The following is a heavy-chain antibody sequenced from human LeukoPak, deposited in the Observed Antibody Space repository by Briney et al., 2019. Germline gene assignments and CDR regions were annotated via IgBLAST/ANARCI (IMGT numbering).Heavy chain of an antibody. CDR2: INAYNGNT. Sequence: ASVKVSCKASGYTFTSYGINWVRQAPGQGLEWMGWINAYNGNTHYAQKLQGRVTMTTDTSTSTVYMELRSFRSNNTAVYYCARGPPPRRNYDSRGYYSYYFDYWGQGTLVTVSS. CDR3: ARGPPPRRNYDSRGYYSYYFDY. D-gene: IGHD3-22*01. J-gene: IGHJ4*02. CDR1: GYTFTSYG. V-gene: IGHV1-18*01.